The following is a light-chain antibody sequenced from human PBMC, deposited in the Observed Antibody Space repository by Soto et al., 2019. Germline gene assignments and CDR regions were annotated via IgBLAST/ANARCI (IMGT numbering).Light chain of an antibody. CDR2: AAS. CDR1: QGISNY. V-gene: IGKV1-8*01. CDR3: QQYYNYPRYT. J-gene: IGKJ2*01. Sequence: AIRMSQSPSSFSASTGARVTITCRASQGISNYLAWYQQKPGKAPKLLIYAASTLQSGVPSRFSGSGSGTDFTLTISYLQSEDFATYYCQQYYNYPRYTFGQGTKVEIK.